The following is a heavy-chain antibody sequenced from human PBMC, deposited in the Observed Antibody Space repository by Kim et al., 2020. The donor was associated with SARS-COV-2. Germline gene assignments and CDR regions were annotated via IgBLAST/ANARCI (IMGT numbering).Heavy chain of an antibody. CDR1: GPTFSSYL. CDR3: ARGPLGRPFDL. CDR2: ISSDGRST. J-gene: IGHJ4*02. V-gene: IGHV3-74*01. D-gene: IGHD1-26*01. Sequence: GGSLRLSCAASGPTFSSYLMHWVRQAPGKGLVWVSRISSDGRSTNYADSVKGRFTISRDNAKNTLYMQMNSLRAEDTAVYYCARGPLGRPFDLWGQGTLVTVSS.